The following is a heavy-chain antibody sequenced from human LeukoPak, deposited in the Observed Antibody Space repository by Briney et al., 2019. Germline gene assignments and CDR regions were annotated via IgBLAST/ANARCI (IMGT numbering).Heavy chain of an antibody. CDR3: ARASYFGSGSYYKDY. J-gene: IGHJ4*02. D-gene: IGHD3-10*01. Sequence: SQTLSLTCTVSGGSINGDYFWSWIRQPPGKGLEWIGYIYYSGSTYYNPSLKSRPIISVDTSKNQFSLRLSSVTAADTAIYYCARASYFGSGSYYKDYWGQGTLVTVSS. CDR2: IYYSGST. V-gene: IGHV4-30-4*08. CDR1: GGSINGDYF.